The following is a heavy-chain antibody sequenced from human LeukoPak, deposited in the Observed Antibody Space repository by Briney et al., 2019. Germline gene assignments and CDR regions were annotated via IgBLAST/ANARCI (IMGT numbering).Heavy chain of an antibody. Sequence: SVKVSCKASGYTFTGYYMHWVRQAPGQGLEWMGWISAYNGNTNYAQKLQGRVTMTTDTSTSTAYMELRSLRSDDTAVYYCARVAVAGTKGYWGQGTLVTVSS. D-gene: IGHD6-19*01. V-gene: IGHV1-18*04. J-gene: IGHJ4*02. CDR3: ARVAVAGTKGY. CDR2: ISAYNGNT. CDR1: GYTFTGYY.